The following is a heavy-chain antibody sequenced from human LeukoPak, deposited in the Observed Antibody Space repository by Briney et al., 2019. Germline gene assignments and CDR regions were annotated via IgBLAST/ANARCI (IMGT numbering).Heavy chain of an antibody. CDR3: ARLDCSSTSCYWFPFDY. CDR1: GYTFTSYD. CDR2: MNPNSGNT. V-gene: IGHV1-8*01. J-gene: IGHJ4*02. Sequence: ASVKVSCKASGYTFTSYDINWVRQATGQGLEWMGGMNPNSGNTGYAQKFQGRVTMTRNPSISTAYMELSSLRSEDTAVYYCARLDCSSTSCYWFPFDYWGQGTLVTVSS. D-gene: IGHD2-2*01.